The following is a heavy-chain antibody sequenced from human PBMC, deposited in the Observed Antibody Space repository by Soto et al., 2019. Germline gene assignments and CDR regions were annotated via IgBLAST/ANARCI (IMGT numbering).Heavy chain of an antibody. V-gene: IGHV4-31*03. Sequence: QVQLQESGPGLVKPSQTLSPPCPFLGGSSASGGSSWTGTRQHPGKGLEWIGYIYYSGSTYYNPSLKSRVTISVDTSKNQFSLKLSSVTAADTAVYYCARSVFPWGQGTLVTVSS. J-gene: IGHJ5*02. CDR3: ARSVFP. CDR1: GGSSASGGSS. CDR2: IYYSGST.